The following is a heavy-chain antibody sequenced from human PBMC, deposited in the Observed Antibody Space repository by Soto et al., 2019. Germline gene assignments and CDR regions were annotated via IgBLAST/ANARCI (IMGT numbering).Heavy chain of an antibody. CDR2: IIGIGDKA. CDR1: GFSFRDYG. CDR3: AKAYDYGASLPFDY. Sequence: EVQLLEAGGGLVQPGGSLRLSCAASGFSFRDYGMSWVRQAPGKGLEWLSAIIGIGDKAYYADSVRGRFTISRDNSKNTLYLQLNDLGAEDTAIYSCAKAYDYGASLPFDYWGQGTLVTGSS. D-gene: IGHD4-17*01. V-gene: IGHV3-23*01. J-gene: IGHJ4*02.